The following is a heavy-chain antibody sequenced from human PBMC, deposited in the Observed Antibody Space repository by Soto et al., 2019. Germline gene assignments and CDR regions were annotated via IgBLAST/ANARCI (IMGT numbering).Heavy chain of an antibody. CDR3: AASTTEAAAMTAFDS. CDR1: GDSFDNTLFY. J-gene: IGHJ4*02. CDR2: VYSRGNT. V-gene: IGHV4-39*01. Sequence: SETLSLTCTVSGDSFDNTLFYWGWIRQPPGKGLEWIGVVYSRGNTYYNPSLASRVTISLDTSKNQFSLSLTSVTAADTAIYFFAASTTEAAAMTAFDSWGLGTLVTVSA. D-gene: IGHD2-2*01.